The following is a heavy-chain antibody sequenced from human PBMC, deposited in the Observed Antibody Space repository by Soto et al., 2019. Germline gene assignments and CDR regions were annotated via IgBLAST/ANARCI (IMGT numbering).Heavy chain of an antibody. CDR1: GFTFSSYA. CDR3: AKDRRSMVLYPELDY. V-gene: IGHV3-23*01. CDR2: IVGSGGST. D-gene: IGHD3-10*01. Sequence: EVQLLESGGGLVQPGGSLRLSCAASGFTFSSYAMTWVRQAPGKGLEWVSTIVGSGGSTYYADSVRGRFTISRDNSKNTLYLQMNSLRAEDTAVYYCAKDRRSMVLYPELDYWGQGTLVTVSS. J-gene: IGHJ4*02.